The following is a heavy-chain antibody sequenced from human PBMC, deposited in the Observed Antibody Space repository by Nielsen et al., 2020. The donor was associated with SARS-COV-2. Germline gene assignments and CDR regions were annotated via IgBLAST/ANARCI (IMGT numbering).Heavy chain of an antibody. Sequence: SETLSLTCTVSGGSISSDYWSWIRQPPGKGLEWIGYMFYNGRSNYSPSLKSRVTMSVDTSKNQFSLKLSSVTAADTAVYYCARHEPRGGAYYYDSSGYYSYDAFDIWGQGTMVIVSS. J-gene: IGHJ3*02. CDR1: GGSISSDY. D-gene: IGHD3-22*01. CDR2: MFYNGRS. CDR3: ARHEPRGGAYYYDSSGYYSYDAFDI. V-gene: IGHV4-59*08.